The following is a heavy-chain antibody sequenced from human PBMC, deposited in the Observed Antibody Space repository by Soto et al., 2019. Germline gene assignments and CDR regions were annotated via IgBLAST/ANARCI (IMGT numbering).Heavy chain of an antibody. Sequence: ASVKVSCKASGYTFTSYYMHWVRQAPGQGLEWMGIINPSGGSTSYAQKFQGRVTMTRDTSTSTVYMELSSLRSEDTAVYYCARERRGYSGYDLSPPFDYWGQGTMVTVYS. CDR2: INPSGGST. J-gene: IGHJ4*02. CDR1: GYTFTSYY. D-gene: IGHD5-12*01. CDR3: ARERRGYSGYDLSPPFDY. V-gene: IGHV1-46*01.